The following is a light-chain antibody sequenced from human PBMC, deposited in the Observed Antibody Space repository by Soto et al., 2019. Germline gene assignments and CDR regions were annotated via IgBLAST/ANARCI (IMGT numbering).Light chain of an antibody. Sequence: EIVMTQSPATLSVSPGERASLSCRASQSISSNLAWYQQKPGQAPRLLISDASTRATGIPARFSGSGSGTEFTLTISSLQSEDFAVYYCQQYINWPETFGQGTKV. J-gene: IGKJ1*01. CDR2: DAS. CDR3: QQYINWPET. CDR1: QSISSN. V-gene: IGKV3-15*01.